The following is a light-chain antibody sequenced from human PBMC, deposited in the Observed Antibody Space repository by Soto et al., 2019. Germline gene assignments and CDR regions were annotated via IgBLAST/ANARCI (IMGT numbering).Light chain of an antibody. CDR1: NSDVGGYDY. Sequence: QSALTQPASVSGSPGQSITISCTGTNSDVGGYDYVSWYQQAPGKAPKLMIYEVTARPSGVSNRFSGSKSGNTASLTISGLQAEDEADYYCYSYTRSSTHVVFGGGTKLTVL. J-gene: IGLJ2*01. CDR2: EVT. CDR3: YSYTRSSTHVV. V-gene: IGLV2-14*01.